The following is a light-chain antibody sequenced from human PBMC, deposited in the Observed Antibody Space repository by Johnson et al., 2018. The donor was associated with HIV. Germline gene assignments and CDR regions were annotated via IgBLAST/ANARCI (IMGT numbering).Light chain of an antibody. CDR2: DNN. CDR3: GTWDSTLSAGGYV. CDR1: SSNIGNNY. Sequence: QLVLTQPPSVSAAPGQKVTISCSGSSSNIGNNYVSWYQQLPGTAPKLLIYDNNKRPSGIPDRFSGSKSGTSATLAITGLQTGDEADYYCGTWDSTLSAGGYVFGTGTKVTVL. V-gene: IGLV1-51*01. J-gene: IGLJ1*01.